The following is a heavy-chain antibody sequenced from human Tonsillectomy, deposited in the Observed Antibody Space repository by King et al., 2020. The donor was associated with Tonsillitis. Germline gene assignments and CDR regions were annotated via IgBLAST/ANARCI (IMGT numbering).Heavy chain of an antibody. CDR2: ISWNSGRI. CDR1: GFTFDEYV. Sequence: DVQLVASGGGLVPPGRSLRLSCAASGFTFDEYVMHWVRQVTGKGLEWVSGISWNSGRIAYADSVRGRFTISSDNANNSLFLHMNSLRAEDTAFYYCAKVHSGSDHTFDYWGQGTLVTVSS. J-gene: IGHJ4*02. V-gene: IGHV3-9*01. CDR3: AKVHSGSDHTFDY. D-gene: IGHD1-26*01.